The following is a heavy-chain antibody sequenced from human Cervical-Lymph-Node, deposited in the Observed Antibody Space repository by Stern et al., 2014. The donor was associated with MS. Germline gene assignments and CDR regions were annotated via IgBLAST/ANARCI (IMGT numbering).Heavy chain of an antibody. CDR1: GFTFSDYT. V-gene: IGHV3-30*04. CDR2: ILGDGMTK. CDR3: ARDRLYSSGWTYFDY. Sequence: VQLVQSGGGVVQPGRSLRLPCAASGFTFSDYTMHWVRQAPGKGLEWVANILGDGMTKYYADSLKGRFTISRDNSKNTLYVQMSSLRTEYSAVYYCARDRLYSSGWTYFDYWGQGTVVTVSS. D-gene: IGHD6-19*01. J-gene: IGHJ4*02.